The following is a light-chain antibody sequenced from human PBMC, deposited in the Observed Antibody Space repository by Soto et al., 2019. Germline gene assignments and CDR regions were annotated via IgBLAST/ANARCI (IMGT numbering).Light chain of an antibody. V-gene: IGKV3-11*01. Sequence: EIVLTQSPANLSLSPGERATLSCRASQNVGSDLAWYQQKSGQAPRLLIYDASNRATGIPARFSGSGSGTDFTLTISSLEPEDFAVYHCQQRSDWPLTFGGGTKVEIE. CDR2: DAS. CDR3: QQRSDWPLT. CDR1: QNVGSD. J-gene: IGKJ4*01.